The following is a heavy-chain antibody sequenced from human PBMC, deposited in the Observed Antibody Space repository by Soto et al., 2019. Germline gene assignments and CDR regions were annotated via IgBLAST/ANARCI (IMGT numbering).Heavy chain of an antibody. CDR3: ARVLVVGIMEWYFDL. CDR1: GFTVSSNY. Sequence: EVQLVESGGGLIQPGGSLRLSCAASGFTVSSNYMIWVRQAPGKGLEWVSDIDNGGSPNYADSVKGRFTISRDNSKNTLYLQMNSLRAEDTAVYYCARVLVVGIMEWYFDLWGRGTLVTVSS. J-gene: IGHJ2*01. V-gene: IGHV3-53*01. D-gene: IGHD2-21*01. CDR2: IDNGGSP.